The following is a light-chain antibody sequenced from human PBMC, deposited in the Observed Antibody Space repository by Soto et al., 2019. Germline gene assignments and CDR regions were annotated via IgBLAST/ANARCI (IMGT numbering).Light chain of an antibody. CDR3: MQALQTPT. V-gene: IGKV2-28*01. Sequence: DIVMTQSPLPLPVTPGEPASISCRSSQSLLHRNGYNYLDWYLQKPGQSPQLLIYLGSNRASGVPDRFSGSGSGTDFTLKISRVEAEDVGVYYCMQALQTPTFGGGTKV. J-gene: IGKJ4*01. CDR1: QSLLHRNGYNY. CDR2: LGS.